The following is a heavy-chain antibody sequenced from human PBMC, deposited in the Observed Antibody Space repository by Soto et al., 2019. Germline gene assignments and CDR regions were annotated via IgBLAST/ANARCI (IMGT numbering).Heavy chain of an antibody. CDR1: GGTFSSYT. D-gene: IGHD3-22*01. CDR3: ARELGFTTIVGGFHP. V-gene: IGHV1-69*04. CDR2: IIPILGIA. Sequence: SVKVSCKASGGTFSSYTISWVRQAPGQGLEWMGRIIPILGIANYAQKFQGRVTMTRDKSTSTAYMELSSLRSEDTAVYYCARELGFTTIVGGFHPWGQATLVTSPQ. J-gene: IGHJ5*02.